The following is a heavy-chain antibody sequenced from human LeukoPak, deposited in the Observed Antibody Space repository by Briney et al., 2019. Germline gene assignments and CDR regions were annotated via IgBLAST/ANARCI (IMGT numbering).Heavy chain of an antibody. Sequence: ASVKVSCKASGYTFTSFGINWVRQAPGQGLEWMGWISAYNGNTNYAQKLQGRVTMTTDTSTTTAYMELRSLGSDDTAVYYCASSREMATTLAIDYWSQGTLVTVSS. CDR2: ISAYNGNT. J-gene: IGHJ4*02. CDR1: GYTFTSFG. CDR3: ASSREMATTLAIDY. V-gene: IGHV1-18*01. D-gene: IGHD5-24*01.